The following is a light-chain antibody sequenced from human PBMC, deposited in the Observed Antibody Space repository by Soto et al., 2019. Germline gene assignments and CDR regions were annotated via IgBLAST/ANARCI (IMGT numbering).Light chain of an antibody. CDR2: DAS. J-gene: IGKJ2*01. V-gene: IGKV3-15*01. CDR1: QSVSSN. CDR3: QQYNDWPQT. Sequence: EIVMTQSPATLSVSPGERATLSCRASQSVSSNLAWYQQKPGQAPRLLIYDASTRATGIPARFSGSGSGTEFTLTISSLQSEDFAVYYCQQYNDWPQTCGQGTKLEIK.